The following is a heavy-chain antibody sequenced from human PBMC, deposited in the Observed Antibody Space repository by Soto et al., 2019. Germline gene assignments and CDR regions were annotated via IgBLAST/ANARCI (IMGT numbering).Heavy chain of an antibody. Sequence: EVPLVESGGGLVQPGGSLRLSCAASGFTFSSYWMSWVRQAPGKGLEWVANIKQDGSEKYYVDSVKGRFTISRDNAKNSLYLQMNSLRAEDTAVYYCARDYSSSWYHYYYGMDVWGQGTTVTVSS. CDR1: GFTFSSYW. D-gene: IGHD6-13*01. V-gene: IGHV3-7*01. J-gene: IGHJ6*02. CDR2: IKQDGSEK. CDR3: ARDYSSSWYHYYYGMDV.